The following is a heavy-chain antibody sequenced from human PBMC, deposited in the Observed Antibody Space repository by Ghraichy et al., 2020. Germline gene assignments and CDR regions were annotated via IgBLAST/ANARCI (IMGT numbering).Heavy chain of an antibody. CDR2: ISGSGGST. CDR1: VFTFSSYA. J-gene: IGHJ4*02. Sequence: LSLTCAASVFTFSSYAMSWVRQAPGKGLGCVSAISGSGGSTYYADSVKGRFTISRDNSKNTLYLQMNSVRAEDTAVYYCEKWVGSIAGAGGSFDYWGQKALVTVSS. V-gene: IGHV3-23*01. D-gene: IGHD6-13*01. CDR3: EKWVGSIAGAGGSFDY.